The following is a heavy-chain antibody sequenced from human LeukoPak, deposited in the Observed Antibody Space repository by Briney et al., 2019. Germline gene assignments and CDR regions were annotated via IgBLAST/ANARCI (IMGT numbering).Heavy chain of an antibody. Sequence: PGGSLRLSCAASGFTFDDYAMHRVRQAPGKGLEWVSGITWNSGNIAYADSVKGRFTISRDNAKNSLYLQMNSLRAEDAALYYCAKSRDSNTWDYFDYWGQGTLVTVSS. J-gene: IGHJ4*02. V-gene: IGHV3-9*01. D-gene: IGHD3-22*01. CDR1: GFTFDDYA. CDR3: AKSRDSNTWDYFDY. CDR2: ITWNSGNI.